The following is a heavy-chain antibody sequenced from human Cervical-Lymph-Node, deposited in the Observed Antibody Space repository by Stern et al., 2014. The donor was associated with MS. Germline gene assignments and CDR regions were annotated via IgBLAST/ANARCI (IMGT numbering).Heavy chain of an antibody. D-gene: IGHD2-15*01. CDR3: ARDRHDLGYCSGGSCYFPDY. Sequence: VQLVQSGGGVVQPGRSLRLSCAASGFTFSSSGMHWVRQAPGKGLEWVAVLWYVGSNKYYADSVKGRFTISRDNSKNALYLQMNSLRAEDTAVYYCARDRHDLGYCSGGSCYFPDYWGQGTLVTVSS. V-gene: IGHV3-33*01. CDR1: GFTFSSSG. CDR2: LWYVGSNK. J-gene: IGHJ4*02.